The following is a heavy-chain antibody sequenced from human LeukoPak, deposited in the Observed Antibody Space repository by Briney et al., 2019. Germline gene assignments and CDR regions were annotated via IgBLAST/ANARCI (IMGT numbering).Heavy chain of an antibody. V-gene: IGHV4-39*01. CDR3: ASKYGDRRAFDI. J-gene: IGHJ3*02. CDR2: IYYSGST. Sequence: PSETLSLTCTVSGGSISSSSYYWGWIRQPPGKGLEWIGSIYYSGSTYHNPSLKSRVTISVDTSKNQFSLKLSSVTAADTAVYYCASKYGDRRAFDIWGQGTMVTVSS. CDR1: GGSISSSSYY. D-gene: IGHD4-17*01.